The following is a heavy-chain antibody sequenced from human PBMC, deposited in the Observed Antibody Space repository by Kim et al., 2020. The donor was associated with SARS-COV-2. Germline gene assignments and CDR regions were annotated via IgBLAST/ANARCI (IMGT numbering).Heavy chain of an antibody. D-gene: IGHD5-18*01. CDR2: IYSGGST. Sequence: GGSLRLSCAASGFTVSSNYMSWVRQAPGKGLEWVSVIYSGGSTYYADSVKGRFTISRDNSKNTLYLQMNSLRAEDTAGYYCASSVDTAMVTPYGMDVWGRGTTVTVSS. J-gene: IGHJ6*02. V-gene: IGHV3-53*01. CDR1: GFTVSSNY. CDR3: ASSVDTAMVTPYGMDV.